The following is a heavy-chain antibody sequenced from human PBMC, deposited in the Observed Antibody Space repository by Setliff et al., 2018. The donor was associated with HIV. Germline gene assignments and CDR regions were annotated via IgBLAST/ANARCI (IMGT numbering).Heavy chain of an antibody. V-gene: IGHV3-30*01. CDR2: ISYDGSNK. CDR3: ARPTNIDTLYYGSQTFYMYYYGLDV. CDR1: GFTFSSYA. Sequence: PGGSLRLSCAASGFTFSSYAMHWVRRAPGKGLEWVAVISYDGSNKYYADSVKGRFTISRDNSKNTLYLQMNSLRAEDTAVYFCARPTNIDTLYYGSQTFYMYYYGLDVWGQGTTVTVSS. J-gene: IGHJ6*02. D-gene: IGHD1-26*01.